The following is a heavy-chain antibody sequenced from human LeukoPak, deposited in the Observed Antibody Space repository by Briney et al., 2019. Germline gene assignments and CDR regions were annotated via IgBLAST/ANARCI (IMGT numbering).Heavy chain of an antibody. CDR3: ARERITMVRGVTYYFDY. D-gene: IGHD3-10*01. CDR1: GGSFSGYY. Sequence: PSETLSLTCAVSGGSFSGYYWSLIRQPPGKGLEWIGEINHSGSTNYNPSLKSRVTISVDTSKNQFSLKLSSVTAADTAVYYCARERITMVRGVTYYFDYWGQGTLVTVSS. V-gene: IGHV4-34*01. CDR2: INHSGST. J-gene: IGHJ4*02.